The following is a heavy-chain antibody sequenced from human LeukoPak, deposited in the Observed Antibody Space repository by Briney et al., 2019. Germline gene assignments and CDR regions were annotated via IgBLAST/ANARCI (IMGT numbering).Heavy chain of an antibody. J-gene: IGHJ4*02. CDR1: GGSISSSNW. CDR3: ARSITMVRGVTVFDY. Sequence: SETLSLTCAVSGGSISSSNWWSWVRQPPGKGLEWIGYIYYSGSTYYNPSLKSRVTISVDTSKNQFSLKLSSVTAADTAVYYCARSITMVRGVTVFDYWGQGTLVTVSS. D-gene: IGHD3-10*01. CDR2: IYYSGST. V-gene: IGHV4-4*02.